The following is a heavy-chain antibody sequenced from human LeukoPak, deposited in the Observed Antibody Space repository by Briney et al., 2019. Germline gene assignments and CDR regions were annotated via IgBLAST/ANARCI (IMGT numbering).Heavy chain of an antibody. J-gene: IGHJ4*02. D-gene: IGHD2-2*01. CDR2: IIPIFGTA. V-gene: IGHV1-69*13. CDR3: ARDRCCSSTSCYYYFDY. CDR1: GGTFSSYA. Sequence: ASVKVSCKASGGTFSSYAISWVRQAPGQGLEWMGGIIPIFGTANYAQKFQGRVTITADESTSTAYMELSSLGSEDTAVYYCARDRCCSSTSCYYYFDYWGQGTLVTVSS.